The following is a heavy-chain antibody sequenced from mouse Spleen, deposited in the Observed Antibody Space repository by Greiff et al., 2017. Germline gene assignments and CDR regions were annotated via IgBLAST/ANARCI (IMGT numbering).Heavy chain of an antibody. J-gene: IGHJ3*01. V-gene: IGHV5-16*01. CDR2: INYDGSST. Sequence: EVKLMESEGGLVQPGSSMKLSCTASGFTFSDYYMAWVRQVPEKGLEWVANINYDGSSTYYLDSLKSRFIISRDNAKNILYLQMSSLKSEDTATYYCARVIYYGDYGGFAYWGQGTLVTVSA. CDR1: GFTFSDYY. CDR3: ARVIYYGDYGGFAY. D-gene: IGHD2-13*01.